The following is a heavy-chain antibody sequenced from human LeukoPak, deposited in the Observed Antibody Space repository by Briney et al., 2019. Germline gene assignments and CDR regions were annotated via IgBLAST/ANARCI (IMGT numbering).Heavy chain of an antibody. J-gene: IGHJ2*01. CDR3: AGSDTTGYSPREWDYWYFDL. CDR2: INQDGSEK. V-gene: IGHV3-7*01. CDR1: GFTFSSYE. D-gene: IGHD3-9*01. Sequence: GGSLRLSCAASGFTFSSYEMNWVRQAPGQGLEWVANINQDGSEKYYLDSAKGRFTISRDNARNSLYLQMNSLRAEDTAVYYCAGSDTTGYSPREWDYWYFDLWGRGTLVTVSS.